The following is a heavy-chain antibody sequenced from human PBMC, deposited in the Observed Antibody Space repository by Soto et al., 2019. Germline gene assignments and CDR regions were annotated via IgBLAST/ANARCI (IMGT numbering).Heavy chain of an antibody. CDR3: ARNYYGGNDDYYYGMDV. D-gene: IGHD4-17*01. Sequence: QVQLQESGPGLVKPSETLSLTCTVSGGSISSYYWSWIRQPPGKGLEWIGYIYYSGSTNYNPSLKSRVTISVDTSKNQFSMKLSSVTAADTAVYYCARNYYGGNDDYYYGMDVWGQGTTVTVSS. CDR2: IYYSGST. J-gene: IGHJ6*02. CDR1: GGSISSYY. V-gene: IGHV4-59*01.